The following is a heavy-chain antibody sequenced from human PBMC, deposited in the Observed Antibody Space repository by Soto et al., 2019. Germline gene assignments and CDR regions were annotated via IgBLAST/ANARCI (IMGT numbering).Heavy chain of an antibody. D-gene: IGHD6-6*01. Sequence: EVKLVESGGDLVQPGGSLRLSCAASGFTFSTYSMNWVRQAPGKGLEWVSYISSRSYTIYYVDSVKGRFTISRDNAKNSLDLQMKSLRDEDTAVYYCARGGSSSDNGMNVWGQGTTVTVSS. CDR3: ARGGSSSDNGMNV. CDR2: ISSRSYTI. CDR1: GFTFSTYS. V-gene: IGHV3-48*02. J-gene: IGHJ6*02.